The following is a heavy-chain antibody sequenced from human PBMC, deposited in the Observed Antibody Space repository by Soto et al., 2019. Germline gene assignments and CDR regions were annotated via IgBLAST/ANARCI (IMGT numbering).Heavy chain of an antibody. V-gene: IGHV2-5*01. CDR3: ARRYDPYYFDY. CDR1: GFSLTTSGVA. D-gene: IGHD1-1*01. Sequence: QITLKESGPTLVKPTQTLTLTCTFSGFSLTTSGVAVGWIRLPPGKALEWLAIIYGSDDKFYSPSLKSRLTXTXTTSTNPVVLTMTNMDPVDTATYYCARRYDPYYFDYWGQGTLVTVSS. J-gene: IGHJ4*02. CDR2: IYGSDDK.